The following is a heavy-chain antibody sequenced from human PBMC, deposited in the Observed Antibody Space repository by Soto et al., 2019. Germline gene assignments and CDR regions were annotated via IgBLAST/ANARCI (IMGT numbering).Heavy chain of an antibody. V-gene: IGHV4-31*03. CDR1: GGSISSGGYY. J-gene: IGHJ5*02. Sequence: PSETLSLTCTVSGGSISSGGYYWSWIRQHPGKGLEWIGYIYYSGSTYYNPSLKSRVTISVDTSKNQFSLKLSSVTAADTAVYYCAREKTMVRGVTNWFDPWGQGTLVTVSS. CDR2: IYYSGST. CDR3: AREKTMVRGVTNWFDP. D-gene: IGHD3-10*01.